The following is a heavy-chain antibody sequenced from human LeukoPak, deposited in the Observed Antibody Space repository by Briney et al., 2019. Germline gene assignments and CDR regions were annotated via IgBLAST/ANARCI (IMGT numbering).Heavy chain of an antibody. CDR3: AKWGKLPFYFNGMDV. V-gene: IGHV3-23*01. CDR1: GFTFSSYA. CDR2: ISASAGST. J-gene: IGHJ6*02. Sequence: GGSLRLSCAASGFTFSSYAMSWVRQAPGKGLEWVSTISASAGSTYYADSVKGRFTISRDNSKNTLYVQMNSLRAEDTAVYYCAKWGKLPFYFNGMDVWGQGTTVTVSS. D-gene: IGHD3-16*01.